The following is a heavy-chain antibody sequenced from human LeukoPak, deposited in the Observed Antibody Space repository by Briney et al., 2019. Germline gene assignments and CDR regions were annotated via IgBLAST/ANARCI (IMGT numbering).Heavy chain of an antibody. J-gene: IGHJ6*02. CDR3: ARDIVVVPAAVSYYYYYGMDV. D-gene: IGHD2-2*01. Sequence: ASVKVSCKASGYTFTSYGISWVRQAPGQGLEWMGWISAYNGNTNYAQKLQGRVTMTTDTSTSTAYVELRSLRSDDTAVYYCARDIVVVPAAVSYYYYYGMDVWGQGTTVTVSS. V-gene: IGHV1-18*01. CDR2: ISAYNGNT. CDR1: GYTFTSYG.